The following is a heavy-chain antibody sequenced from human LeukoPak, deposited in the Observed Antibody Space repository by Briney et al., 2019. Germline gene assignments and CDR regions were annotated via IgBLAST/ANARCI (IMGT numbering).Heavy chain of an antibody. J-gene: IGHJ3*02. V-gene: IGHV3-7*01. CDR1: GFTFSSYW. CDR2: IKQDGSEK. D-gene: IGHD3-9*01. Sequence: GGSLRLSCAASGFTFSSYWMSWVRQAPGKGLEWVANIKQDGSEKYYVDSVKGRFTISRDNAKNSLYLQMNSLRAEDTTVYYCARGWVLSAFDIWGQGTMVTVSS. CDR3: ARGWVLSAFDI.